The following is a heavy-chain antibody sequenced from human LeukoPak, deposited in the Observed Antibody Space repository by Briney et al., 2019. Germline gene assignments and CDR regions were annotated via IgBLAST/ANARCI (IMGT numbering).Heavy chain of an antibody. CDR3: ARVSDSSGYYLGYYFDY. Sequence: SETLSLTCAVYGGSFSGYYWSWIRQPPGKGLEWIGEINHSGSTNYNPSLKSRVTISVDTSKNQFSLKLSSVTAADTAVYYCARVSDSSGYYLGYYFDYWGQGTLVTVSS. CDR1: GGSFSGYY. D-gene: IGHD3-22*01. V-gene: IGHV4-34*01. CDR2: INHSGST. J-gene: IGHJ4*02.